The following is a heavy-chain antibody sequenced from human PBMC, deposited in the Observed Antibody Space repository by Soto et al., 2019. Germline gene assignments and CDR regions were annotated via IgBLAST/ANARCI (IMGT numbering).Heavy chain of an antibody. CDR2: IIPMFGIT. V-gene: IGHV1-69*04. D-gene: IGHD6-13*01. J-gene: IGHJ4*02. CDR1: GGPFSSYV. Sequence: QVQLVQSGAEVKKPGSSVKVSCKASGGPFSSYVLTWVRQAPGQGLEWMGRIIPMFGITDFAPKFQGRVTSTADKSTNTAYMELSSLRSEDTAIYSCARDRALNNAAVGMAYWGQGTLVTVSS. CDR3: ARDRALNNAAVGMAY.